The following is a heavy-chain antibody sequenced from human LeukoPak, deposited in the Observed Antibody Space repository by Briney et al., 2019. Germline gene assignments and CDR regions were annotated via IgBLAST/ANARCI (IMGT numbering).Heavy chain of an antibody. Sequence: PGGSLRLSCAASGFTFSSYAMSWVRQAPGKGLEWISAISGSGGSTYYADSVKGRFTISRDNSKNTLYLQMNSLRAEDTAVYYCAKDLRYCSGGSCHWGQGTLVTVSS. CDR3: AKDLRYCSGGSCH. CDR2: ISGSGGST. V-gene: IGHV3-23*01. CDR1: GFTFSSYA. D-gene: IGHD2-15*01. J-gene: IGHJ4*02.